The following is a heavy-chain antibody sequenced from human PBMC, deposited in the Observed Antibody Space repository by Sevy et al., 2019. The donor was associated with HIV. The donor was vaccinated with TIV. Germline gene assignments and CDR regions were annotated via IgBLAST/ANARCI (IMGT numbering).Heavy chain of an antibody. D-gene: IGHD6-13*01. CDR1: GFTFSSYG. J-gene: IGHJ6*02. CDR3: AKDLFAGTAAGIFSSYYYYGMDV. Sequence: GGSLRLSCAASGFTFSSYGMHWVRQAPGTGLEWVAVISYDGSNKYYADSVKGRFTISRDNSKNTLYLQMNSLRAEDTAVYYCAKDLFAGTAAGIFSSYYYYGMDVWGQGTTVTVSS. CDR2: ISYDGSNK. V-gene: IGHV3-30*18.